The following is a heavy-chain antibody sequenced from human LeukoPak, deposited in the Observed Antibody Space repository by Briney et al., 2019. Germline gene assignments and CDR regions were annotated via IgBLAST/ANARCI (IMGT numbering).Heavy chain of an antibody. CDR1: GGSISSYY. Sequence: SETLSLTCTVSGGSISSYYWSWIRQPAGKGLEWIGRIYTSGSTNYNPSLKSRVTMSVDTSKNQFSLKLSSVTAADTAVYYCAREGRWGGSQTSGYYLGELIPYYYYYYGMDVWGQGTTVTVSS. D-gene: IGHD3-22*01. V-gene: IGHV4-4*07. CDR3: AREGRWGGSQTSGYYLGELIPYYYYYYGMDV. J-gene: IGHJ6*02. CDR2: IYTSGST.